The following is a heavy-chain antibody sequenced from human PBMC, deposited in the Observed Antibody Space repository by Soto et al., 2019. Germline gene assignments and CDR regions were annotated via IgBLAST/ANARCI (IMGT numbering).Heavy chain of an antibody. CDR2: IIPIFGTA. J-gene: IGHJ6*02. CDR1: GGTFSSYA. Sequence: QVQPVQSGAEVKKPGSSVKVSCKASGGTFSSYAISWVRQAPGQGLEWMGGIIPIFGTANYAQKFQGRVTITADESTSTAYMELSSLRSEDTAVYYCARDGCSGGSCYPRWYYYGMDVWGQGTTVTVSS. D-gene: IGHD2-15*01. CDR3: ARDGCSGGSCYPRWYYYGMDV. V-gene: IGHV1-69*12.